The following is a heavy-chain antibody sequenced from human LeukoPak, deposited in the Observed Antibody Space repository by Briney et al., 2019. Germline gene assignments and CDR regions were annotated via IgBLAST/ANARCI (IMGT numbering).Heavy chain of an antibody. Sequence: PGGSLRLSCAASGFIFSSYEMNWVRQAPGKGLEWVSYISSSGSTIYYADSVKGRFTISRDNAKKSLYLQMNSLRAEDTAVYYCASQDSSGYYSWDYWGQGTLVTVSS. CDR1: GFIFSSYE. D-gene: IGHD3-22*01. CDR2: ISSSGSTI. CDR3: ASQDSSGYYSWDY. J-gene: IGHJ4*02. V-gene: IGHV3-48*03.